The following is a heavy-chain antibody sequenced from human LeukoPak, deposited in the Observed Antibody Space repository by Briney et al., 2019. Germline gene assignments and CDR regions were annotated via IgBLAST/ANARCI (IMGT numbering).Heavy chain of an antibody. CDR2: IYSGGGT. CDR3: ARSAVTGPGWIDS. J-gene: IGHJ5*01. V-gene: IGHV3-53*01. D-gene: IGHD6-19*01. CDR1: GFPFIGNY. Sequence: PGGSLSLSFAASGFPFIGNYMSGGRQAPGRGRQGVSVIYSGGGTYYADSVKGRFTISRDNSKNTLYLQMNGLRAEDTAVYYCARSAVTGPGWIDSWGQGTLVTVSS.